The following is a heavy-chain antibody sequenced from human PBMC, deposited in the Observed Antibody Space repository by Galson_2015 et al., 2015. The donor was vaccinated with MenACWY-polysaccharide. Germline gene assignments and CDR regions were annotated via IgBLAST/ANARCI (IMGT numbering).Heavy chain of an antibody. CDR2: ISSSGSYI. Sequence: SLRLSCAASGFTFSSYSMNWVRQAPGKGLEWVSSISSSGSYISYADPVKGRFTISRDNAKNSLYLQMNSLRAEDTAVYYCARVPITIFGVERFDYWGQGTLVTVSS. CDR1: GFTFSSYS. CDR3: ARVPITIFGVERFDY. J-gene: IGHJ4*02. D-gene: IGHD3-3*01. V-gene: IGHV3-21*01.